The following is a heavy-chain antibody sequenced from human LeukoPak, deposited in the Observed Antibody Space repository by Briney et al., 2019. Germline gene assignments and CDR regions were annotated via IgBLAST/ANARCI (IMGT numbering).Heavy chain of an antibody. V-gene: IGHV1-2*04. CDR3: ARDQEGKRNWFDP. Sequence: EASVKVSCKASGYTFTGYYMHWVRQAPGQGLEWMGWINPNSGGTNYAQKFQGWVTMTRDTSISTAYMELSRLRSDDTAVYYCARDQEGKRNWFDPWGQGTLVTVSS. CDR1: GYTFTGYY. CDR2: INPNSGGT. J-gene: IGHJ5*02.